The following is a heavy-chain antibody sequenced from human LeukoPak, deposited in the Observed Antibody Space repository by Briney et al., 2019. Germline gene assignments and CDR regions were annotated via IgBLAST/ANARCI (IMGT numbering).Heavy chain of an antibody. CDR3: ARGGYQLLWY. CDR1: GFTFSSYA. Sequence: PGGSLRLSCAASGFTFSSYAMSWVRQAPGKGLEWVSGISGSGDSTYYADSVKGRFTISRDNSKNTLYLQMNTLRAEDTAVYYCARGGYQLLWYWGQGTLVTVSS. D-gene: IGHD2-2*01. V-gene: IGHV3-23*01. J-gene: IGHJ4*02. CDR2: ISGSGDST.